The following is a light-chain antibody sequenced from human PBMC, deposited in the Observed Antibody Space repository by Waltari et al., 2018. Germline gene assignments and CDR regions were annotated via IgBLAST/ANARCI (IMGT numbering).Light chain of an antibody. CDR3: QQLNSYPET. Sequence: DIQLTQSPSSMSASVGEGVTITYRASQGISSYLVWYQQKPGKAPKLLIYDPSTLQSGVPSRFSGSGSGTEFTLTISSLQPEDFATYYCQQLNSYPETFGPGTKVDIK. V-gene: IGKV1-9*01. CDR2: DPS. CDR1: QGISSY. J-gene: IGKJ3*01.